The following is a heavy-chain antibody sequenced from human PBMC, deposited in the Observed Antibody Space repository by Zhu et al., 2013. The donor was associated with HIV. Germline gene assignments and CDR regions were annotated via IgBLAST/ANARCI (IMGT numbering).Heavy chain of an antibody. J-gene: IGHJ4*02. CDR1: GYTFTSYG. D-gene: IGHD1-26*01. V-gene: IGHV1-18*01. Sequence: QVQLVQSGPEVKKPGASVKVSCKTAGYTFTSYGITWVRQAPGQGLEWMGWISGYNGNTKYAQKLQGRVIMTTDTSTTTAYMELRSLRSDDTAVYYCARGVGATSVYWGQGTLVTASS. CDR2: ISGYNGNT. CDR3: ARGVGATSVY.